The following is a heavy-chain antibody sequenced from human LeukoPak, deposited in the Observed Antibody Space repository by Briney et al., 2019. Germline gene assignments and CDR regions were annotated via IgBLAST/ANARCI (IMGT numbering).Heavy chain of an antibody. D-gene: IGHD4-17*01. J-gene: IGHJ4*02. CDR2: IYHSGGT. CDR3: ARDPATYGDYNFDY. Sequence: SETLSLTCTVSGYSISSGYYWGWIRQPPGQGLEWIGSIYHSGGTYYNPSLKSRVTISVDTSKNQFSLKLSSVTAADTAVYYCARDPATYGDYNFDYWGQGTLVTVSS. V-gene: IGHV4-38-2*02. CDR1: GYSISSGYY.